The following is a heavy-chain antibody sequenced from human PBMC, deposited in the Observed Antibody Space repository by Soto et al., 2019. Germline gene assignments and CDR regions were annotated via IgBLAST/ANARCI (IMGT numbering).Heavy chain of an antibody. D-gene: IGHD6-19*01. Sequence: EVQLLESGGGLVQPGGPLRLSCTASGFNFNYYAMSWVRQAPGKGLEWVSSIDAAGNTYHADSVKGRFTISSDRSKNTLYLQMNSVRADDTATYYCEKDHPSNGWPAFDHWGQGTLVTVSS. CDR2: IDAAGNT. J-gene: IGHJ4*02. CDR3: EKDHPSNGWPAFDH. CDR1: GFNFNYYA. V-gene: IGHV3-23*01.